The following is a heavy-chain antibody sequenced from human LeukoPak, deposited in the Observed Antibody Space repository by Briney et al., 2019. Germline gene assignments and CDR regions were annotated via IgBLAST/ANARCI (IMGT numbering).Heavy chain of an antibody. Sequence: PGGSLRLSCAASGFSFSNAWMSWVRQAPGKGLEWVGFIRIKPYGGTPDYAASVKGRFTISRDDSKSIAYLQMNSLKTDDTAVYYCSRGPFCGGSCHTIAVDNWGQGTLVTVSS. V-gene: IGHV3-49*04. CDR1: GFSFSNAW. CDR2: IRIKPYGGTP. CDR3: SRGPFCGGSCHTIAVDN. J-gene: IGHJ4*02. D-gene: IGHD2-15*01.